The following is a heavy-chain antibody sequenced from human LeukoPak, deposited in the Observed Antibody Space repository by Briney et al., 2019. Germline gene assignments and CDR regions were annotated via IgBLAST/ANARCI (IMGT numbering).Heavy chain of an antibody. CDR2: IKKDGSEK. Sequence: GGSLRLSCAASGFTFSSYSMSWVRQAPGKGLEWVANIKKDGSEKYYVDSVKGRFTIPRDNAKTSLYLQMNSLRAEDAAVYYCARDLSGVTGYTYGRGIDYWGQGTLVTVSS. CDR1: GFTFSSYS. J-gene: IGHJ4*02. CDR3: ARDLSGVTGYTYGRGIDY. V-gene: IGHV3-7*01. D-gene: IGHD5-18*01.